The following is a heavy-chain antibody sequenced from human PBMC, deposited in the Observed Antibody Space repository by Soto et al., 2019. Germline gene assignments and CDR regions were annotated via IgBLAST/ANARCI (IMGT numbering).Heavy chain of an antibody. CDR2: IYYSGST. Sequence: SDTLSLTCTVSGGSISISGYYWGWIRQPPGKGLEWIGTIYYSGSTYYNPSLKSRVTISVDTSKNQFSLKLSSVTAADTAVYNCAIQFSVDGDYGRYFDFCGQGTLVTVSS. J-gene: IGHJ4*02. D-gene: IGHD4-17*01. CDR3: AIQFSVDGDYGRYFDF. V-gene: IGHV4-39*01. CDR1: GGSISISGYY.